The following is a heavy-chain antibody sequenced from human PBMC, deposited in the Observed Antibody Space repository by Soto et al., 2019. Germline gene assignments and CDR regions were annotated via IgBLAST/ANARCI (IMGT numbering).Heavy chain of an antibody. D-gene: IGHD2-2*01. CDR1: GFTFSLYP. J-gene: IGHJ3*01. CDR2: ISPSNTTI. Sequence: QLVESGGGLVQPGGSLRLSCAASGFTFSLYPMNWVRQAPGKGLEWLSYISPSNTTIYYADSVKGRFTISRDNAKDSLDLQMNGLRDDDTGVYYCAIVGRGFCSSARCYTDGFDLWGQGTVVTVST. CDR3: AIVGRGFCSSARCYTDGFDL. V-gene: IGHV3-48*02.